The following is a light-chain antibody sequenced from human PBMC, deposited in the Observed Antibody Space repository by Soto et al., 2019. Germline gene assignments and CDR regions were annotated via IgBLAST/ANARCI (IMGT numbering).Light chain of an antibody. CDR3: QQYERWPPLT. CDR1: QSVRSE. Sequence: EIVMTQSPASLSVSPGERVTLSCRASQSVRSELAWYQQKSGQPPRLLIYGASTRATGIPARFSGSGSATEFTLTITELQSEDFAVYYCQQYERWPPLTFGGGTKVESK. V-gene: IGKV3-15*01. CDR2: GAS. J-gene: IGKJ4*01.